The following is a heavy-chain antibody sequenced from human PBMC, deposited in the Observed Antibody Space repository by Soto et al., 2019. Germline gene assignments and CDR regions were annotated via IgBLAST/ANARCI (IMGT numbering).Heavy chain of an antibody. CDR2: ISAYNGNT. CDR1: GYTFTSYG. V-gene: IGHV1-18*01. J-gene: IGHJ6*03. D-gene: IGHD3-10*01. Sequence: ASLKVSCKASGYTFTSYGISWVRQAPGQGLEWMGWISAYNGNTNYAQKLQGRVTMTTDTSTSTAYMELRSLRSDDTAVYYCARVPVMVRGVIIHYYYMDVWGKGTTVTVSS. CDR3: ARVPVMVRGVIIHYYYMDV.